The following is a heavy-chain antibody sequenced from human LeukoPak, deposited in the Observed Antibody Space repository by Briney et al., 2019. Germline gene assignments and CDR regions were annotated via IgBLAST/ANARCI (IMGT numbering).Heavy chain of an antibody. V-gene: IGHV4-34*01. J-gene: IGHJ4*02. CDR1: GGSFSGYN. CDR2: INHSGNT. CDR3: ASEMAVAGTGDY. Sequence: SETLSLTCGVYGGSFSGYNWTWIRQPPGRGLEWIGEINHSGNTNYNPSLKSRVTISVDTSKNQFSLKLSSVTAADTAVYYCASEMAVAGTGDYWGQGTLVTVFS. D-gene: IGHD6-19*01.